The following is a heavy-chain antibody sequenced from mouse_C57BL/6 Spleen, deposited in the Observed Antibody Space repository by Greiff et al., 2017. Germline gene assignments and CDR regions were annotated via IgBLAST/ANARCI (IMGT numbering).Heavy chain of an antibody. CDR2: IDPEDGDT. CDR3: TTWPLYDDDPYFDV. CDR1: GFNINDYY. D-gene: IGHD2-4*01. Sequence: VQRQQSGAELVRPGASVKLSCTASGFNINDYYMHWVKQRPEQGLEWIGRIDPEDGDTEYAPKFQGKATMTADTASNTAYLQLSSLTSEDTAVYYCTTWPLYDDDPYFDVWGTGTTVTVSS. V-gene: IGHV14-1*01. J-gene: IGHJ1*03.